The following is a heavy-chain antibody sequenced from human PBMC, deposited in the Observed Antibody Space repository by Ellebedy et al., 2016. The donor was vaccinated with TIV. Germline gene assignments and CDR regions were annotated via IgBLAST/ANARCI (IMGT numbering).Heavy chain of an antibody. CDR2: IWHDGSKT. CDR3: TVEVGSGSYYSTDY. D-gene: IGHD1-26*01. J-gene: IGHJ4*02. CDR1: GFTFRNYG. V-gene: IGHV3-33*01. Sequence: GESLKISCEASGFTFRNYGVHWVRQAPGKGLEWVAVIWHDGSKTYYVDSVKGRFTISRDDSKNTLYVQMNSLRAEDTAVYFCTVEVGSGSYYSTDYWGQGTLVTVSS.